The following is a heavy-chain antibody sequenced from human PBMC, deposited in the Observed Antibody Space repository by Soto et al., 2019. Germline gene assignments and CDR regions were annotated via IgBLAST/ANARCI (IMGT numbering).Heavy chain of an antibody. CDR2: IIPIFGTA. CDR3: ARPPRGYSSGMDV. V-gene: IGHV1-69*01. CDR1: GGTFSSYA. J-gene: IGHJ6*02. D-gene: IGHD6-13*01. Sequence: QVQLVQSGAEVKKPGSSVKVSCKASGGTFSSYAISWVRQAPGQGIEWLGGIIPIFGTANYAQKFQGRVTIIADEATSTAYMELSSLRSEDTAVYYCARPPRGYSSGMDVWGQGTTVTVSS.